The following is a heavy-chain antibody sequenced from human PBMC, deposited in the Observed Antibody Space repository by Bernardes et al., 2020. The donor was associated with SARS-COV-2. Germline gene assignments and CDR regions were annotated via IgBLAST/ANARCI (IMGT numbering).Heavy chain of an antibody. CDR1: GFTFDDYA. D-gene: IGHD3-10*01. CDR3: AKDMGFGESLYGMDV. Sequence: GGSLRLSCAASGFTFDDYAMHWVRQAPGKGLEWVSGISWNSGSIGYADSVKGRFTISRDNAKNSLYLQMNSLRAEDTALYYCAKDMGFGESLYGMDVWGQGTTVTVSS. CDR2: ISWNSGSI. J-gene: IGHJ6*02. V-gene: IGHV3-9*01.